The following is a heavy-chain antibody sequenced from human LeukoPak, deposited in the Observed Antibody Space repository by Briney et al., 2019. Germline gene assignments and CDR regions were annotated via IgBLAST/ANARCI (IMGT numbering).Heavy chain of an antibody. CDR3: AIAHDYGDYVGAFDI. J-gene: IGHJ3*02. V-gene: IGHV4-31*03. Sequence: SQTLSLTCTVSGGSISSGGYYWSWIRQHPGKGLEWIGYIYYSGSTYYNPSPKSRVTISVDTSKNQFSLKLSSVTAADTAVYYCAIAHDYGDYVGAFDIWGQGTMVTVSS. CDR1: GGSISSGGYY. D-gene: IGHD4-17*01. CDR2: IYYSGST.